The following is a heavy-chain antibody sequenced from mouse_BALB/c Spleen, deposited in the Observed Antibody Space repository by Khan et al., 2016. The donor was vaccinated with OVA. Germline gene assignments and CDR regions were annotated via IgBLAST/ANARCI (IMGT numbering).Heavy chain of an antibody. CDR1: GFSLSRYN. J-gene: IGHJ4*01. CDR3: ARAYYGYDGYYAMDY. D-gene: IGHD2-14*01. Sequence: VQLKESGPGLVAPSQSLSITCTVSGFSLSRYNIHWVRQPPGKGLEWLGMIWGGGGTDYNSTLKSRLSIRKDNSKSQVLLKMNSLQTDDTAMYYCARAYYGYDGYYAMDYWGQGTSVTVSA. V-gene: IGHV2-6-4*01. CDR2: IWGGGGT.